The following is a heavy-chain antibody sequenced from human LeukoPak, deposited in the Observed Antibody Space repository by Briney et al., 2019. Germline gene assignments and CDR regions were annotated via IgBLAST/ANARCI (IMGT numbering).Heavy chain of an antibody. CDR2: TNHSGST. D-gene: IGHD5-12*01. J-gene: IGHJ4*02. CDR3: ARGRWLRLIDY. CDR1: GGSFSGYY. Sequence: SETLSLTCAVYGGSFSGYYWSWTRQPPGKGLEWIGETNHSGSTNYNPSLKSRVTISVDTSKNQFSLKLSSVTAADTAVYYCARGRWLRLIDYWGQGTLVTVSS. V-gene: IGHV4-34*01.